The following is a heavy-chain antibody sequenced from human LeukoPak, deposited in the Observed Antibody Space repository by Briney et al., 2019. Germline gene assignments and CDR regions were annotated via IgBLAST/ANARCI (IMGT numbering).Heavy chain of an antibody. CDR1: GGTFSSYA. J-gene: IGHJ4*02. V-gene: IGHV1-69*05. D-gene: IGHD3-22*01. CDR3: ARGYGGVNYYDSSGYYFDY. CDR2: IIPIFGTA. Sequence: SVKASCKASGGTFSSYAISWVRQAPGQGLEWMGRIIPIFGTANYAQKFQGRVTITTDESTSTAYMELSSLRSEDAAVYYCARGYGGVNYYDSSGYYFDYWGQGTLVTVSS.